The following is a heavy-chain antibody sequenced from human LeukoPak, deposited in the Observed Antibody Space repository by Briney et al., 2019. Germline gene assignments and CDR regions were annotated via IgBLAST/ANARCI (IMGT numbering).Heavy chain of an antibody. D-gene: IGHD5-18*01. J-gene: IGHJ4*02. V-gene: IGHV3-30*04. CDR3: ARAMDTAMGPYFDY. Sequence: PGRSLRLSCAASGFTFSGYSMHWVRRAPGKGLNWVALTSSDGDIKYYADSVKGRFIISRGNSKNTLYLQMNSLAPEDTAVYYCARAMDTAMGPYFDYWGQGTLVTVSS. CDR1: GFTFSGYS. CDR2: TSSDGDIK.